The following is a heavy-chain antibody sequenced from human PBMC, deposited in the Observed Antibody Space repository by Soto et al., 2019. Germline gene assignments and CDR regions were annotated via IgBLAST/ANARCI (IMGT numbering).Heavy chain of an antibody. D-gene: IGHD1-26*01. CDR2: ISANNSNT. CDR1: GYTFTSYG. V-gene: IGHV1-18*01. CDR3: ARDRGSYALDY. J-gene: IGHJ4*02. Sequence: QVQLVQSGAEVKKPGASVKVSCKASGYTFTSYGISWVRQAPGQGLEWMGWISANNSNTNYAQKLHGRVTMSTDTSASTAYTELRSLRSDDTAVYYCARDRGSYALDYWGQGTLVTVSS.